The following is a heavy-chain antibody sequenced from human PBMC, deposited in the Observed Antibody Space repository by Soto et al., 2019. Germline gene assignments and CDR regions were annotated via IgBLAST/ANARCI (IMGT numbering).Heavy chain of an antibody. CDR2: IKSRVHGGTT. CDR3: TSDVGHMSLPLFSS. Sequence: EVQLVESGGGLVEPGGSLRLSCAASGFSFTDAWMGWVRQAPGRGLEWVGCIKSRVHGGTTDFPAPVKGRFSISRDDSKSTLYLQMNSLQTEDTAVYHCTSDVGHMSLPLFSSWGQGTLVTVSS. D-gene: IGHD1-26*01. J-gene: IGHJ5*02. V-gene: IGHV3-15*01. CDR1: GFSFTDAW.